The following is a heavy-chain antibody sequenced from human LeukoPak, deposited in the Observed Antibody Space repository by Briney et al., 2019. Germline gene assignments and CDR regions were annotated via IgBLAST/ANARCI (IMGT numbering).Heavy chain of an antibody. D-gene: IGHD3-22*01. Sequence: SETLSLTCIVSGGSISSSSYYWAWIRQPPGKGLEWIGYIYYSGSTNYNPSLKSRVTISVDTSKNQFSLKLSSVTAADTAVYYCARDTYYYDSSGYSGSWFDPWGQGTLVTVSS. J-gene: IGHJ5*02. CDR3: ARDTYYYDSSGYSGSWFDP. CDR2: IYYSGST. V-gene: IGHV4-61*01. CDR1: GGSISSSSYY.